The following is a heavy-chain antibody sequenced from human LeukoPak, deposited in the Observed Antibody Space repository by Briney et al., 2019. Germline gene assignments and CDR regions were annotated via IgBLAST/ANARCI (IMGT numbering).Heavy chain of an antibody. J-gene: IGHJ4*02. Sequence: GGFLRLSCAASGFTFSSYNMNWVRQAPGKGLEWVSSISSSSSYIYYADSVKGRFTISRDNAKNSLYLQMNSLRAEDTAVYYCARAPDSFDYWGQGTLVTVSS. CDR2: ISSSSSYI. V-gene: IGHV3-21*01. CDR3: ARAPDSFDY. CDR1: GFTFSSYN.